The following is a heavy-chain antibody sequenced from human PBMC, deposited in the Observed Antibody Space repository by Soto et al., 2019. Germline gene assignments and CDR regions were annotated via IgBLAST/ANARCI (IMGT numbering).Heavy chain of an antibody. CDR2: IIPIFGTA. D-gene: IGHD3-10*02. V-gene: IGHV1-69*13. J-gene: IGHJ4*02. CDR3: ASSRVDYYDRIGYFDY. Sequence: SVKVSCKASGGTFSSYAISWVRQAPGQGLEWMGGIIPIFGTANYAQKFQGRVTITADESTSTAYMELSSLRSEDAAVYYCASSRVDYYDRIGYFDYWGQGTLVTVSS. CDR1: GGTFSSYA.